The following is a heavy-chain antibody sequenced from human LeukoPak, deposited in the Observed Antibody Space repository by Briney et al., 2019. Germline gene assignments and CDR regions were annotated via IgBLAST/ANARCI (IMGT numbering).Heavy chain of an antibody. D-gene: IGHD3-10*01. V-gene: IGHV4-34*01. CDR3: ARGLLYYYGSGSYFWFDP. J-gene: IGHJ5*02. CDR2: INHSGST. Sequence: PSETLSLTCAVYGGSFSGYYWSWIRQPPGEGLEWIGEINHSGSTNYNPSLKSRVTISVDTSKNQFSLKLSSVTAADTAVYYCARGLLYYYGSGSYFWFDPWGQGTLVTVSS. CDR1: GGSFSGYY.